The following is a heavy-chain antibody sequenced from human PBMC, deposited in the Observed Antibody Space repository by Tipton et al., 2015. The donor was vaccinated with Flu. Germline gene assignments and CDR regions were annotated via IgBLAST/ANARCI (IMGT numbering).Heavy chain of an antibody. CDR1: GGSISSSSDC. D-gene: IGHD4-11*01. J-gene: IGHJ5*02. CDR2: IYSSGST. CDR3: ARRDFSNYVSDPKNWFDR. Sequence: TLSLTCNVSGGSISSSSDCWGWIRQPPGKGLEWIGTIYSSGSTYFNPSLKSRVTISVDTSKNHFSLEMRSVTAADVAVYYCARRDFSNYVSDPKNWFDRWGQGILVTVSS. V-gene: IGHV4-39*02.